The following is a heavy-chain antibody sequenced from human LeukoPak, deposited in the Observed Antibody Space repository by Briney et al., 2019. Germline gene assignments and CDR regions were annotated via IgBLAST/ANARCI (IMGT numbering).Heavy chain of an antibody. Sequence: PGRSLRLSCAASGFTFSSYGMRWVREAPGKGLEWVAVIWYDGSNKYYADSVKGRFTISRDNSKNTLYLQMNSLRAEDTAVYYCARANQVDIVVVPAAIDYWGQGTLVTVSS. CDR2: IWYDGSNK. V-gene: IGHV3-33*01. CDR3: ARANQVDIVVVPAAIDY. J-gene: IGHJ4*02. CDR1: GFTFSSYG. D-gene: IGHD2-2*02.